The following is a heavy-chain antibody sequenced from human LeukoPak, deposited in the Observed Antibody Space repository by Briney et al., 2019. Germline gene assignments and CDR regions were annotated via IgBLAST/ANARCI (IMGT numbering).Heavy chain of an antibody. D-gene: IGHD5-24*01. CDR3: AKDDRWLQFCC. CDR2: IRFDGSTK. CDR1: GFTFSNYG. V-gene: IGHV3-30*02. Sequence: GGSLRLSCATSGFTFSNYGMHWVRQAPGKGLEWVAFIRFDGSTKYYADSVRGRFTISRDNSRNTLYLQMNSLRAEDTAVYYCAKDDRWLQFCCWGQGTLVTVSA. J-gene: IGHJ4*02.